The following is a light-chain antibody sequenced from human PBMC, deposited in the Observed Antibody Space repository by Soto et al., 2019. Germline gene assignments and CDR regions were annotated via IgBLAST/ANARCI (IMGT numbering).Light chain of an antibody. V-gene: IGKV3-20*01. CDR1: QTVNANF. J-gene: IGKJ1*01. CDR3: HQSGDSPT. Sequence: EIVLTQSPVTLSLSPGERATLYCRSSQTVNANFLAWYQQKPGQAPRLLIYGVSNRAPGIPDRFSGSGSGTDITLTISRLEPEDFAVYYCHQSGDSPTFGQGTKV. CDR2: GVS.